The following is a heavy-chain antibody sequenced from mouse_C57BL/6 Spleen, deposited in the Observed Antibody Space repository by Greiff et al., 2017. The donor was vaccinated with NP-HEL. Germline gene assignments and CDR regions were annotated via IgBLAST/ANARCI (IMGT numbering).Heavy chain of an antibody. CDR3: ARRWWDYFDY. V-gene: IGHV1-42*01. J-gene: IGHJ2*01. D-gene: IGHD1-1*02. CDR2: INPSTGGT. Sequence: VQLQQSGPELVKPGASVKISCKASGYSFTGYYMNWVKQSPEKSLEWIGEINPSTGGTTYNQKFKAKATLTVDKSSSTAYMQLKSLTSEDSAVYYCARRWWDYFDYWGQGTTLTVSS. CDR1: GYSFTGYY.